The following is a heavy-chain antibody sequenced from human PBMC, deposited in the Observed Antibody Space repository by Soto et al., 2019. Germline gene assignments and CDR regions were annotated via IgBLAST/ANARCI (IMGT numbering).Heavy chain of an antibody. V-gene: IGHV1-8*01. Sequence: QVQLVQSGAEVKKPGASVKVACKTSGYTFSSYDINWVRQGTEQGLEWMGWISTQSGNKGYAQKFQDRITMTRDTSISTAYMELSSLRSDDTALYYCARTNGDLDYWGQGTLVTVSS. D-gene: IGHD4-17*01. CDR3: ARTNGDLDY. J-gene: IGHJ4*02. CDR2: ISTQSGNK. CDR1: GYTFSSYD.